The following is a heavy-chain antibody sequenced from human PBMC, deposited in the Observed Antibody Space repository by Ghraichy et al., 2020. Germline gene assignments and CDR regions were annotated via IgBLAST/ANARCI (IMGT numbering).Heavy chain of an antibody. CDR2: ILDGGRRE. V-gene: IGHV3-30*02. D-gene: IGHD5-24*01. J-gene: IGHJ4*02. CDR3: ATDSYNFDY. CDR1: GITVSSYA. Sequence: GGSLRLSCEVSGITVSSYAMYWVRQAPGKGLDWLARILDGGRREYYADSVKGRCTISRDDSKNTVYLDLNSLRPEDTAMYYCATDSYNFDYWGRGTLVTVSS.